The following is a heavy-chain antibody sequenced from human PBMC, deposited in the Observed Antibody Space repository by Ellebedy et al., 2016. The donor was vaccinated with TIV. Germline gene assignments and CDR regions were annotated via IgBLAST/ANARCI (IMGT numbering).Heavy chain of an antibody. CDR3: ARDRTYAY. J-gene: IGHJ4*02. CDR1: GYTFTGYY. Sequence: AASVKVSCKASGYTFTGYYMHWVRQAPGQGLEWMGWINPNSGDTKYAQKFQGRVTVTRDTSISTAYMELSSLRSDDTTVYYCARDRTYAYWGQGTLVTVSS. D-gene: IGHD2-2*01. CDR2: INPNSGDT. V-gene: IGHV1-2*02.